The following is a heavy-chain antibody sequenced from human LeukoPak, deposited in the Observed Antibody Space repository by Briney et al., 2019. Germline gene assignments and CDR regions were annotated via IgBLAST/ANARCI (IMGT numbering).Heavy chain of an antibody. D-gene: IGHD1-26*01. Sequence: GGSLRLSCAASGFTFSSYEMNWVRQAPGKGLEWVSYISSSGSTIYYADSVKGRFTISRDNAKNSLYLQMNSLRAEDTAVYYCARDGRELSPSYVDIWGQGTMATVSS. CDR3: ARDGRELSPSYVDI. J-gene: IGHJ3*02. V-gene: IGHV3-48*03. CDR2: ISSSGSTI. CDR1: GFTFSSYE.